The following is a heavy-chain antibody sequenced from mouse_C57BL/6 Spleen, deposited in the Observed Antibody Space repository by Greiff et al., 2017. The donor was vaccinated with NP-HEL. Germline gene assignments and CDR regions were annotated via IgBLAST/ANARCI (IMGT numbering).Heavy chain of an antibody. CDR1: GYTFTDYE. J-gene: IGHJ4*01. V-gene: IGHV1-15*01. CDR3: TREDSKGNYYAMDY. Sequence: QVQLQQSGAELVRPGASVTLSCKASGYTFTDYEMHWVKQTPVHGLEWIGAIDPETGGTAYNQKFKGKAILTADKSSSTAYMELRSLTSEDSAVYYCTREDSKGNYYAMDYWGQGTSVTVSS. CDR2: IDPETGGT.